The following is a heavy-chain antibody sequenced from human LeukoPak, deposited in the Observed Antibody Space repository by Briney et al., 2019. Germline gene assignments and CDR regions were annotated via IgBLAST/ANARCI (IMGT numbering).Heavy chain of an antibody. Sequence: ASVKVSFKASGYTFTSNYIHWVRQAPRQGLEWMGIINPSGGSTSYAQKFQGRVTMTRDTSTSTVYMELSSLRSEDTAVYYCARVEDSSGQGTGYWGQGTLVTVSS. V-gene: IGHV1-46*01. CDR3: ARVEDSSGQGTGY. CDR2: INPSGGST. J-gene: IGHJ4*02. CDR1: GYTFTSNY. D-gene: IGHD6-19*01.